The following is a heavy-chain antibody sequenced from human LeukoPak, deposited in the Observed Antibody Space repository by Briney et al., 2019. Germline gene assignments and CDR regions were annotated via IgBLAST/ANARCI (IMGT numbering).Heavy chain of an antibody. D-gene: IGHD6-13*01. CDR1: GFTFSSYA. CDR3: AKVPTQQLVDYYYYYGMDV. V-gene: IGHV3-23*01. Sequence: GGSLRLSCAASGFTFSSYAMSWVCQAPGKGLEWVSAISGSGGSTYYADSVKGRFTISRDNSKNTLYLQMNSLRAEDTAVYYCAKVPTQQLVDYYYYYGMDVWGQGTTVTVSS. J-gene: IGHJ6*02. CDR2: ISGSGGST.